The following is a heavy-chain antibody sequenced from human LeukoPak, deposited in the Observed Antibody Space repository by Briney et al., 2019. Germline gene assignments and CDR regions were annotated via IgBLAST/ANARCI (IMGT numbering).Heavy chain of an antibody. V-gene: IGHV4-4*07. Sequence: SETLSLTCTVSGDSIGAYYWSWIRQPAGKGLEWIGRIYKSMYSGGSTDYNPSLKSRVTMSVDTSKNQLSLKLSSLTAADTAVYYCVRDPTTVTTFFDLWGQGTLSPSPQ. J-gene: IGHJ5*01. CDR1: GDSIGAYY. CDR3: VRDPTTVTTFFDL. CDR2: IYKSMYSGGST. D-gene: IGHD4-17*01.